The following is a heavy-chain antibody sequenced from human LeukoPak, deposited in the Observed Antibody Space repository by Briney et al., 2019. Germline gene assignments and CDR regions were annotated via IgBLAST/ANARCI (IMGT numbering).Heavy chain of an antibody. CDR2: SNPSGGST. J-gene: IGHJ4*02. CDR1: GDTVTSYY. D-gene: IGHD5-12*01. Sequence: ASVKVSCKASGDTVTSYYMYRVRQAPGQGLEWMGISNPSGGSTSYAQKFQGRVTMTRDTSTSTVYMELSSLRSEDTAVYYCARDLDSGYEKDYWGQGTLVTVSS. V-gene: IGHV1-46*01. CDR3: ARDLDSGYEKDY.